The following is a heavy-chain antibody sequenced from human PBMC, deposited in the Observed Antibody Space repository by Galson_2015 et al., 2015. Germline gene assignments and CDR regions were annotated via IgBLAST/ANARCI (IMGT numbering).Heavy chain of an antibody. CDR3: ARDLVGDL. V-gene: IGHV3-33*01. CDR1: GFSFSDYG. CDR2: IWFDASHN. J-gene: IGHJ4*02. Sequence: SLRLSCAASGFSFSDYGMHWVRQAPGRGLERVAVIWFDASHNYYAESVKGRLTISKDNSTNTLSLQMNSLRTEDTAVYYCARDLVGDLWGQGTLVIVSS. D-gene: IGHD3-16*01.